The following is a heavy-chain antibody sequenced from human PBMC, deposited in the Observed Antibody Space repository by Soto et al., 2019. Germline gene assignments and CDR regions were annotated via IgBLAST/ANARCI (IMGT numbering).Heavy chain of an antibody. CDR3: AKVYSSSWYDYFDY. V-gene: IGHV1-2*04. Sequence: QVQLVQSGAEVKKPGASVKVSCKASGYTFTGYYMHWVRQAPGQGLEWMGWINPNSGGTNYAQKLQGWVTMARDTSISTAYMELSRLRSDDTAVYYCAKVYSSSWYDYFDYWGQGTLVTVSS. CDR1: GYTFTGYY. CDR2: INPNSGGT. D-gene: IGHD6-13*01. J-gene: IGHJ4*02.